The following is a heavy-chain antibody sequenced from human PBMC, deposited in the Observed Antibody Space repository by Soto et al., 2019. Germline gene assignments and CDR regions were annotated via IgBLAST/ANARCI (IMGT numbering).Heavy chain of an antibody. CDR3: ARSDILTGYYYYYYGMDV. J-gene: IGHJ6*02. V-gene: IGHV1-3*01. CDR1: GYTFTSYA. Sequence: VASVKVSCKASGYTFTSYAMHWVRQAPGQRLEWMGWINAGNGNTKYSQKFQGRVTITRDTSASTAYMELSSLRSEDTAVYYCARSDILTGYYYYYYGMDVWGQGTTVTVSS. D-gene: IGHD3-9*01. CDR2: INAGNGNT.